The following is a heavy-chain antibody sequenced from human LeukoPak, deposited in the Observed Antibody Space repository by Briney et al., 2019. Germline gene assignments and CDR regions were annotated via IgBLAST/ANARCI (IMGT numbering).Heavy chain of an antibody. CDR1: GFIFSSYS. D-gene: IGHD3-22*01. Sequence: PGGSLRLSCAASGFIFSSYSMNWVRQAPGKGLEWVSYISSSSSSIYYADAVKGRFTVSRDNAKNSLYLQMNSLRAEDTAVYYCARSDGGYYDSSGYYDAFDIWGQGTMVTVSS. J-gene: IGHJ3*02. CDR2: ISSSSSSI. V-gene: IGHV3-48*01. CDR3: ARSDGGYYDSSGYYDAFDI.